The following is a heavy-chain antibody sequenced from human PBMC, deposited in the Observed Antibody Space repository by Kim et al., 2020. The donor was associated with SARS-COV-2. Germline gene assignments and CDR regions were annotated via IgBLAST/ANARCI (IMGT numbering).Heavy chain of an antibody. J-gene: IGHJ3*02. CDR3: ASGPSRAFDI. V-gene: IGHV3-53*01. Sequence: GGSLRLSCAASGFTVSSNYMSWVRQAPGKGLEWVSVIYSSGITYYADAVKGRFTITRDNSKNTPYLQMNSLRAEDTAVYYCASGPSRAFDIWGQGTMVTVSS. CDR2: IYSSGIT. CDR1: GFTVSSNY. D-gene: IGHD3-10*01.